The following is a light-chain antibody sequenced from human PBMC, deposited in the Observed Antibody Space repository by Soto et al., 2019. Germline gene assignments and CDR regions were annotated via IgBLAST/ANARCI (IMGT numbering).Light chain of an antibody. J-gene: IGLJ1*01. CDR3: CSYAGSSTWV. CDR1: SSDVGSYNL. Sequence: QSALTQPASVSGSPGQSITISCTGTSSDVGSYNLVSWYRQHPGKVPKIMIYEASKRPSGAPNRFSGSKSGNTASLTISGLQAEDEADYYCCSYAGSSTWVFGTGTKLTVL. V-gene: IGLV2-23*01. CDR2: EAS.